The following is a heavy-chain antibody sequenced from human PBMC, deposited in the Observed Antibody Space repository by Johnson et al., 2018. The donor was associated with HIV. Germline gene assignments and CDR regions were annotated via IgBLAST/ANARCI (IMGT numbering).Heavy chain of an antibody. CDR1: GFTFSSYW. CDR2: ISSNGGST. D-gene: IGHD1-1*01. V-gene: IGHV3-64*01. CDR3: AKDTWGSNWNGAFDI. Sequence: VQLVESGGGLVQPGGSLRLSCAASGFTFSSYWMSWVRQAPGKGLEYVSAISSNGGSTYYAKSVKGRFTISRDNSKNTLYLQMGSLRAEDMAVYYCAKDTWGSNWNGAFDIWGQGTMVTVSS. J-gene: IGHJ3*02.